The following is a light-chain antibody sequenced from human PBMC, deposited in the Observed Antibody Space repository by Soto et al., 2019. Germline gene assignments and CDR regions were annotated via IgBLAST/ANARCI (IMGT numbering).Light chain of an antibody. J-gene: IGKJ1*01. CDR1: ENIGSDY. V-gene: IGKV3-20*01. Sequence: VVLTQSPGTLSMTPGERATLFCRASENIGSDYLAWYQHKPGQPPSLLIFDASSRAPGIPDRFTGSGSGTDSTLTISSLEPEDFAVYFCQQYYRSPETFGQGTKVEIK. CDR3: QQYYRSPET. CDR2: DAS.